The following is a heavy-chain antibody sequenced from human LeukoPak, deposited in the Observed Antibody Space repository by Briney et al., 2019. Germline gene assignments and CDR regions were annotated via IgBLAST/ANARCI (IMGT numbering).Heavy chain of an antibody. CDR3: ARGRLTYYYDSSGYYFISQNDAFDI. J-gene: IGHJ3*02. V-gene: IGHV4-34*01. CDR2: INHSGST. Sequence: SETLSLTCAVYGGSFSGYYWSWLRQPPGKGLEWIGEINHSGSTNYYPSLKSRVTISVDTSKNQFSLKLSSVTAADTAVYYCARGRLTYYYDSSGYYFISQNDAFDIWGQGTMVTVSS. CDR1: GGSFSGYY. D-gene: IGHD3-22*01.